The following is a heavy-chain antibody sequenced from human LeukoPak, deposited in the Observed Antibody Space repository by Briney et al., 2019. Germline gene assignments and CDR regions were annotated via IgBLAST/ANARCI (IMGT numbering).Heavy chain of an antibody. CDR1: GGTFSSYA. V-gene: IGHV1-69*05. CDR3: AARSGDPNYYFDY. J-gene: IGHJ4*02. Sequence: GSSVKVSCKASGGTFSSYAISWVRQAPGQGLEWVGRIIPIFGTANYAQKFQGRVTITTDESTSTAYMELSSLRSEDTAVYYCAARSGDPNYYFDYWGQGTLVTVSS. D-gene: IGHD2-21*02. CDR2: IIPIFGTA.